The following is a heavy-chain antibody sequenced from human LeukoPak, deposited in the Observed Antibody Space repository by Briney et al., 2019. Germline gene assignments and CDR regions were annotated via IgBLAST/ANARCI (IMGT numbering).Heavy chain of an antibody. V-gene: IGHV4-59*01. CDR3: ARGTRGYSSGWYSSTWYFDL. D-gene: IGHD6-19*01. Sequence: SETLSLTCTVSGGSISSYYWSWIRRPPGKGLEWIGYIYYSGSTNYNPSLKSRVTISVDTSKNQFSLKLSSVTAADTAVYYCARGTRGYSSGWYSSTWYFDLWGRGTLVTVSS. CDR2: IYYSGST. CDR1: GGSISSYY. J-gene: IGHJ2*01.